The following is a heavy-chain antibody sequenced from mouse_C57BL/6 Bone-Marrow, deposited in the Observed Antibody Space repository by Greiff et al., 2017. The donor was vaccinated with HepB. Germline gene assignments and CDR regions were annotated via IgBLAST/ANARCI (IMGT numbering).Heavy chain of an antibody. CDR1: GFTFTDYY. CDR2: IRNKANGYTT. CDR3: ARGRRPPMDY. D-gene: IGHD3-2*02. Sequence: EVMLVESGGGLVQPGGSLSLSCAASGFTFTDYYMSWVRQPPGKALEWLGFIRNKANGYTTEYSASVKGRFTISRDNSQSILYLQMNALRAEDSATYYCARGRRPPMDYWGQGTSVTVSS. V-gene: IGHV7-3*01. J-gene: IGHJ4*01.